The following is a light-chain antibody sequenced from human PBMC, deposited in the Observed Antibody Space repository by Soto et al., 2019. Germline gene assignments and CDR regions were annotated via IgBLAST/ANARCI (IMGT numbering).Light chain of an antibody. CDR1: QSISSSY. CDR2: GAS. V-gene: IGKV3-20*01. CDR3: QQYGSSPKT. J-gene: IGKJ1*01. Sequence: EIVLTQSPGTLSLSPGERATLSCRASQSISSSYLAWYQQKPGQAPNLLIYGASRRATGIPDRFSGSGSGTDFTLTISRLEPEDFAVYYCQQYGSSPKTFGQGTKVKIK.